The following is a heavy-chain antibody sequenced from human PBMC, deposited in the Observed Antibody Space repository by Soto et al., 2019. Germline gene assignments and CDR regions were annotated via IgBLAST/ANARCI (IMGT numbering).Heavy chain of an antibody. Sequence: QVQLVESGGGVVQPGRSLRLSCAASGFTFSTSAMHWVRQAPGKGLEWVAIISYDGTSKYYADSVKGRFTISRDNSKNTLFLQMNSLRAEDKAVYYCARDSSGYYNQPVIGYWGQGTLVTVSS. V-gene: IGHV3-30-3*01. J-gene: IGHJ4*02. CDR2: ISYDGTSK. CDR3: ARDSSGYYNQPVIGY. D-gene: IGHD3-22*01. CDR1: GFTFSTSA.